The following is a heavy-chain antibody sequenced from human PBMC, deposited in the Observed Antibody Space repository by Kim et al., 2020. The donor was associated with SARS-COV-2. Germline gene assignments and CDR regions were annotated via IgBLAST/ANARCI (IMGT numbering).Heavy chain of an antibody. D-gene: IGHD3-10*01. Sequence: ADSVKGRFTISRDNSKNTLYLQMNSLRAEDTAVYYCAKIKFGELLFGMDVWGQGTTVTVSS. CDR3: AKIKFGELLFGMDV. V-gene: IGHV3-23*03. J-gene: IGHJ6*02.